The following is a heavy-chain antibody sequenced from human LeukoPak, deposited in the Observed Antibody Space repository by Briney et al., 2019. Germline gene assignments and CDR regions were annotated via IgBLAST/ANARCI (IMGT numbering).Heavy chain of an antibody. CDR2: TSGNNDNP. V-gene: IGHV1-18*01. J-gene: IGHJ4*02. Sequence: ASLRVSCKPSGHTFSNFGINWVRQAPGQGLEWMGWTSGNNDNPNYGQKFQGRFTVTTDSSTSTAYMELRNLTFDDTAVYYCARDGTSTDDYWGQGTLVTVSS. D-gene: IGHD2-2*01. CDR1: GHTFSNFG. CDR3: ARDGTSTDDY.